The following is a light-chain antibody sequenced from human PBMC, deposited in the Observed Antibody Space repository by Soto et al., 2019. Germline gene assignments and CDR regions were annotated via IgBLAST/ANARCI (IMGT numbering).Light chain of an antibody. CDR2: EVS. V-gene: IGLV2-14*01. CDR3: NSYTSTYTGV. CDR1: SSDVGGYKY. Sequence: QSALTQPASVSGSPGQSITISCARTSSDVGGYKYVSWYQQHPGKAPKLMIYEVSNRPSGVSNRFSGSKSGNTASLTISGLQAEDEADYYCNSYTSTYTGVFGTGTKLTVL. J-gene: IGLJ1*01.